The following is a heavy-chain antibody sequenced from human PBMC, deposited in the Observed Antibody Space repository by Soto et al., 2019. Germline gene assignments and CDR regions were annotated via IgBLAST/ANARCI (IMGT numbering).Heavy chain of an antibody. Sequence: EVQLVESGGGLVKPGGSLRLSCAASGFTFSNAWMNWVRQAPGKGLAWVGRIKSKTDGGTTDYAAPVQGTFTIPRDESNNALYLQMSSLRTEYTTVYYRTTGCVQAFYYAVWSCIFKSYSDYWVQGTLVTVSS. CDR3: TTGCVQAFYYAVWSCIFKSYSDY. CDR1: GFTFSNAW. CDR2: IKSKTDGGTT. D-gene: IGHD3-3*01. V-gene: IGHV3-15*07. J-gene: IGHJ4*02.